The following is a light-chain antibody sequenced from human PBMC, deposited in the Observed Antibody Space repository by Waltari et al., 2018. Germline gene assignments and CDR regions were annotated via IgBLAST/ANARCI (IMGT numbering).Light chain of an antibody. CDR1: QSISSW. J-gene: IGKJ1*01. V-gene: IGKV1-5*03. CDR3: QQYNSIRT. Sequence: DIQMTQSPSTLSASVADRVTITCRASQSISSWLAWYQQKPGKAPKLLIYKASSLESGVPSRFSGSGSGTEFTLTISSLQPDDFATYYCQQYNSIRTFGQGTKVEIK. CDR2: KAS.